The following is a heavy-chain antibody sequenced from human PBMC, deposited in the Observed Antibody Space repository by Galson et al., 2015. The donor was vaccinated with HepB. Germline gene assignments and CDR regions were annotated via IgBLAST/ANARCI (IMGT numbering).Heavy chain of an antibody. Sequence: SLRLSCAASGFTFSSYAMSWVRQAPGKGLEWVSAISGSGGSTYYADSVKGRFTISRDNSKNTLYLQMNSLRAEDTAVYYCAKDKAGLVATITFFDYWGQGTLVTVSS. D-gene: IGHD5-12*01. CDR2: ISGSGGST. CDR1: GFTFSSYA. V-gene: IGHV3-23*01. J-gene: IGHJ4*02. CDR3: AKDKAGLVATITFFDY.